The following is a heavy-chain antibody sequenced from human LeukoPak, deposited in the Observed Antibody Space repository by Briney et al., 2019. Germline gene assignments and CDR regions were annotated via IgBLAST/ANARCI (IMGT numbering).Heavy chain of an antibody. Sequence: PGGSLRLSCAASGFTVSSHYMSWVRQAPGMGLEWVSVIYSGGTTYYADSVKGRFTISRDNSKNTLYLQMNSLRAAETAEYSCARDLGGYFEYWGQGNLVTVSS. J-gene: IGHJ4*02. V-gene: IGHV3-53*01. CDR2: IYSGGTT. D-gene: IGHD3-16*01. CDR3: ARDLGGYFEY. CDR1: GFTVSSHY.